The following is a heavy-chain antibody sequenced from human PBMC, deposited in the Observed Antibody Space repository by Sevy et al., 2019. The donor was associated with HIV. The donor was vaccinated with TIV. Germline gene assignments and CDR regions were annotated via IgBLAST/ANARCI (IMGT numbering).Heavy chain of an antibody. D-gene: IGHD2-2*01. CDR3: ARYCTRTSPHNWFDP. J-gene: IGHJ5*02. CDR1: GSSISSGDYC. V-gene: IGHV4-30-4*01. Sequence: SETLSLTCSVSGSSISSGDYCWTWMRQSPGKGLEWIGYIYYSGITYYNPSLKSRVIISIDTVKNQFSLKLSSVTAADTAVYYCARYCTRTSPHNWFDPWGQGTLVTVSS. CDR2: IYYSGIT.